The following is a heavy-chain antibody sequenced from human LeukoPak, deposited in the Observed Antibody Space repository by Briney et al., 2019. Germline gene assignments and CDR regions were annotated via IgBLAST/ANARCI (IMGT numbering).Heavy chain of an antibody. CDR3: ARQGYIDCSSTSCLYYFDY. J-gene: IGHJ4*02. V-gene: IGHV3-21*01. CDR2: ISSSSSYI. CDR1: GFTFSSYS. Sequence: PGGSLRLSCAASGFTFSSYSMNWVRQAPGKGLEWVSSISSSSSYIYYADSVKGRFTISRDNAKNSLYLQMNSLRAEDTAVYYCARQGYIDCSSTSCLYYFDYWGQGTLVTVSS. D-gene: IGHD2-2*01.